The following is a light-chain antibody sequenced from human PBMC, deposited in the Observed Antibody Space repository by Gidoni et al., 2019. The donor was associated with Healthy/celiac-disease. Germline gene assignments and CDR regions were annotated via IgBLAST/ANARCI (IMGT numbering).Light chain of an antibody. V-gene: IGLV2-14*01. CDR2: EVS. J-gene: IGLJ2*01. Sequence: QPALTQPASVSGSPGQSITISCPGTSSDVGGYNYVSWYHQHPGKAPKLMIYEVSNRPSGVTNRFSGSKSGNTASLTISGLQAEDEAYYYCSSYTSSSTLVFGGGTKLTVL. CDR3: SSYTSSSTLV. CDR1: SSDVGGYNY.